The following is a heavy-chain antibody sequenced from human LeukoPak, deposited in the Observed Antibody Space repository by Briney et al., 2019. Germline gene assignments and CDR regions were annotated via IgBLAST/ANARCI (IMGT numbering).Heavy chain of an antibody. V-gene: IGHV4-30-2*01. D-gene: IGHD2-2*01. J-gene: IGHJ4*02. CDR1: GGSISSGGYY. Sequence: SQTLSLTCTVSGGSISSGGYYWSWIRQPPGKGLEWIGYIYHSGSTYYNPSLKSRVTISVDRSRNQFSLKLSSVTAADTAVYYCARAWPIVVVPAAPPNYFDYWGQGTLVTVSS. CDR2: IYHSGST. CDR3: ARAWPIVVVPAAPPNYFDY.